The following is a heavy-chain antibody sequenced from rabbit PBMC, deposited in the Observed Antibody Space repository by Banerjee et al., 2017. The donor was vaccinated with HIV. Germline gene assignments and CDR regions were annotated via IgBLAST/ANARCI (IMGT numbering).Heavy chain of an antibody. CDR3: AKGHSDYGHFNL. V-gene: IGHV1S40*01. D-gene: IGHD1-1*01. CDR1: GFSLGNYY. Sequence: QSLEESGGDLVKPGASLTLTCTASGFSLGNYYMSWVRQAPGKGLQWIGYIYSGSGDTFYASWAKGRFTISKTSSTTVTLQMSSLTAADTATYFCAKGHSDYGHFNLWGPGTLVTVS. J-gene: IGHJ4*01. CDR2: IYSGSGDT.